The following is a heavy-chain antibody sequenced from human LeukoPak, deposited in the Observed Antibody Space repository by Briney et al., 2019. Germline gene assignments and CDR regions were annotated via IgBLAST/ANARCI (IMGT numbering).Heavy chain of an antibody. CDR3: ARVRSLGIAVAELDY. V-gene: IGHV3-33*08. CDR1: GFTFSNYG. D-gene: IGHD6-19*01. J-gene: IGHJ4*02. CDR2: IWYDGSNK. Sequence: GGSLRLSCAASGFTFSNYGIHWVRQAPGKGLEWVAVIWYDGSNKYYADSVKGRLTISRDNSKNMLYLQMNSLRAEDTAVYYCARVRSLGIAVAELDYWGQGTLVTVSS.